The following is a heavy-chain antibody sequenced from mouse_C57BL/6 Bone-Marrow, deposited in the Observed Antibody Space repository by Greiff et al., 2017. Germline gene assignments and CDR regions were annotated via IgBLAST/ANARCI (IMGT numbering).Heavy chain of an antibody. CDR2: INPSSGYT. CDR3: ARGRDSSGPAWFAY. D-gene: IGHD3-2*02. J-gene: IGHJ3*01. V-gene: IGHV1-7*01. Sequence: VQGVESGAELAKPGASVKLSCKASGYTFTSYWMHWVKQRPGQGLEWIGYINPSSGYTKYNQKFKDKATLTADKSSSTAYMQLSSLTYEDSAVYYCARGRDSSGPAWFAYWGQGTLVTVSA. CDR1: GYTFTSYW.